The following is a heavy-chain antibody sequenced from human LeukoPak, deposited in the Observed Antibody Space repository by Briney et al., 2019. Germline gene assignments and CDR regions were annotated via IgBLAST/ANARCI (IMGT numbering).Heavy chain of an antibody. Sequence: GSLRLSCAASGFTFDDYGMSWIRQPPGKGLEWIGYVYYSGTANYNPSLRSRVTLSVDTSKNQFSLEVRSVTAADTAVYYCARVTTYGYTYGPDYWGQGALVIVSS. CDR2: VYYSGTA. J-gene: IGHJ4*02. D-gene: IGHD5-18*01. CDR3: ARVTTYGYTYGPDY. CDR1: GFTFDDYG. V-gene: IGHV4-59*01.